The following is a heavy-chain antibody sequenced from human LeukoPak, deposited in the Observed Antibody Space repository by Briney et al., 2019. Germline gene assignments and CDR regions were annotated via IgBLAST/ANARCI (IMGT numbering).Heavy chain of an antibody. J-gene: IGHJ4*02. Sequence: GGTLRLSCAASGFTFSSYGMSWVRQAPGKGLEWVSGISLDGATTYYAGSVEGRFTISRDNSKNTLYLQMNSLRADDTAVYYCVKDHGWLLYSWGQGTLVTVSS. CDR1: GFTFSSYG. CDR2: ISLDGATT. CDR3: VKDHGWLLYS. V-gene: IGHV3-23*01. D-gene: IGHD3-9*01.